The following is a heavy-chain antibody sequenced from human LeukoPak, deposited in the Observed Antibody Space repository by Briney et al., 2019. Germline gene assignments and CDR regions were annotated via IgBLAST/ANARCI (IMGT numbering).Heavy chain of an antibody. V-gene: IGHV3-23*01. Sequence: GGSLRLSCAASGFTFSSYAMSWVRQAPGRGPEWVSAISGSGGTTYYADSVKGRLTISRDNSKNTLYLQMGSLRAEDMAVYYCVNYGMDVWGQGTTVTVSS. CDR1: GFTFSSYA. CDR3: VNYGMDV. J-gene: IGHJ6*02. CDR2: ISGSGGTT.